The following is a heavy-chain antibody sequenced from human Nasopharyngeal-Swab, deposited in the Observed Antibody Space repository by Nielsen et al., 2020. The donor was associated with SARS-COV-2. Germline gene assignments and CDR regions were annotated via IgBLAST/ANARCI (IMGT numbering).Heavy chain of an antibody. CDR2: IYYSGST. D-gene: IGHD4-11*01. CDR3: ARRGATTMTTSPFDF. V-gene: IGHV4-59*13. Sequence: SETLSLTCTVSGGSISRYYWSWIRQPPGKGLEWIGYIYYSGSTNYNPSLKSRVTISVDTSKNQFSLNLSSVTAADTAVYYCARRGATTMTTSPFDFWGQGTLVTVSS. J-gene: IGHJ4*02. CDR1: GGSISRYY.